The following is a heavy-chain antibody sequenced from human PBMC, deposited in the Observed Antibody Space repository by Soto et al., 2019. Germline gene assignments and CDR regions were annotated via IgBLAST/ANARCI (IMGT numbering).Heavy chain of an antibody. V-gene: IGHV3-30-3*01. D-gene: IGHD3-22*01. CDR3: ARDHYYDSSGYEDY. CDR1: GFTFSSYA. Sequence: QVQLVESGGGVVQPGRSLRLSCAASGFTFSSYAMHWVRQAPGKGLEWVAVISYDGSNKYYADSVKGRFTISRDNSKNTLYLQMNSLRAEDTAVYYCARDHYYDSSGYEDYWGQGTLVTVSS. CDR2: ISYDGSNK. J-gene: IGHJ4*02.